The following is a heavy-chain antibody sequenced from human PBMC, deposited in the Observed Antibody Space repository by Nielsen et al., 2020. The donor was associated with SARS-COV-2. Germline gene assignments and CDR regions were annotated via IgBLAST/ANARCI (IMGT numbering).Heavy chain of an antibody. J-gene: IGHJ4*02. CDR1: GYSISSGYY. V-gene: IGHV4-38-2*02. Sequence: GSLRLSCTVSGYSISSGYYWGWIRQPPGKGLEWIGSIYHSGSTYYNPSLKSRVTISVDTSKNQFSLKLSSVTAADTAVYYCAKGEGMELWNYCFGYWGPGTLVTVSS. D-gene: IGHD1-26*01. CDR3: AKGEGMELWNYCFGY. CDR2: IYHSGST.